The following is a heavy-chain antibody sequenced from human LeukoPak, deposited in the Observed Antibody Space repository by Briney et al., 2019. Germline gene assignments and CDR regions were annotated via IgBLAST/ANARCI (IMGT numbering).Heavy chain of an antibody. Sequence: GGSLRLSCEASGFNYSDYYVTWVRQAPGKGLEWVANINQDGTEKNYVDSVKGRFTISRDNAKKSLFLQMNNLRADGTAMYYCVRDVAYYGGNHDYWGPGTLVIVSS. CDR1: GFNYSDYY. CDR3: VRDVAYYGGNHDY. J-gene: IGHJ4*02. D-gene: IGHD4-23*01. CDR2: INQDGTEK. V-gene: IGHV3-7*01.